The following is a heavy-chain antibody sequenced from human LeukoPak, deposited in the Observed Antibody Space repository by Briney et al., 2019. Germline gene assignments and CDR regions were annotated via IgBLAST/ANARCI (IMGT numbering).Heavy chain of an antibody. J-gene: IGHJ6*02. CDR2: IKSKTDGGTT. V-gene: IGHV3-15*01. CDR3: TTDRDSSSWYSLYYYYGMDV. D-gene: IGHD6-13*01. CDR1: GFTFSNAW. Sequence: GGSLRLSCAASGFTFSNAWMSWVRQAPGKGLEWVGRIKSKTDGGTTDYAAPVKGRFTISRDDSKNTLYLQMNSLKTEDTAVYYCTTDRDSSSWYSLYYYYGMDVWGQGTTVTVSS.